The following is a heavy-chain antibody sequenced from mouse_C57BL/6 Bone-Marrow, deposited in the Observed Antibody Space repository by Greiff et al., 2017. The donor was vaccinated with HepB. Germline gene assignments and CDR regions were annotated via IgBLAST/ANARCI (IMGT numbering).Heavy chain of an antibody. V-gene: IGHV14-4*01. D-gene: IGHD1-1*01. Sequence: VQLQQSGAELVRPGASVKLSCTASGFNIKDDYMHWVKQRPEQGLEWIGWIDPENGDTEYASKFQGKATITADTSSNTAYLQLSILTSEDTAVYYCTPIPTVPLFAYWGQGTLVTVSA. J-gene: IGHJ3*01. CDR1: GFNIKDDY. CDR3: TPIPTVPLFAY. CDR2: IDPENGDT.